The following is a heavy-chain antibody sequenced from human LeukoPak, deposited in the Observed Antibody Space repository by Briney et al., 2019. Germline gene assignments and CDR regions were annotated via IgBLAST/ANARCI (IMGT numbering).Heavy chain of an antibody. Sequence: GASVKVSCKASGYTFTSYYMHWVRQAPGQGLEWMGIINPSGGSTSYAQKFQGRVTTTRDTSTSTVYMELSSLRSEDTAVYYCAGDFYGSGSYYNWFDPWGQGTLVTVSS. CDR3: AGDFYGSGSYYNWFDP. CDR1: GYTFTSYY. CDR2: INPSGGST. J-gene: IGHJ5*02. V-gene: IGHV1-46*01. D-gene: IGHD3-10*01.